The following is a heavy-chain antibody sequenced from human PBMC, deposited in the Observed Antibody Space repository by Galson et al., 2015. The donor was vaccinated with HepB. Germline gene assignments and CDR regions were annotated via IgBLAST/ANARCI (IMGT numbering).Heavy chain of an antibody. CDR1: GGTFSSYT. D-gene: IGHD3-10*01. CDR2: IIPILGIA. J-gene: IGHJ2*01. V-gene: IGHV1-69*02. CDR3: ARGESGYGSGSYMGPGDL. Sequence: SVKVSCKASGGTFSSYTISWVRQAPGQGLEWMGRIIPILGIANYAQKFQGRVTITADKSTSTAYMELSSLRSEDTAVYYCARGESGYGSGSYMGPGDLWGRGTLVTVSS.